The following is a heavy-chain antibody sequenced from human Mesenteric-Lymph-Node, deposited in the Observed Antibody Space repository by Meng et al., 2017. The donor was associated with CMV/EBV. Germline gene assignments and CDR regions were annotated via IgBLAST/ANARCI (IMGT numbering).Heavy chain of an antibody. CDR1: GYTFTSYD. CDR3: ARDVHSSSGAYYYYYGMDV. CDR2: MNPNSGNT. Sequence: ASVKVSCKASGYTFTSYDINWVRQATGQGLEWMGWMNPNSGNTGYAQKFQGRVTITRNTSISTAYMELSSLRSDDTAVYYCARDVHSSSGAYYYYYGMDVWGQGTTVTVSS. V-gene: IGHV1-8*03. J-gene: IGHJ6*02. D-gene: IGHD6-6*01.